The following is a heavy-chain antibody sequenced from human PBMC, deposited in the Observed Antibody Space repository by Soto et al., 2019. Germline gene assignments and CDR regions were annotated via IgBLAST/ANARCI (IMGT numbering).Heavy chain of an antibody. Sequence: QVQLVQSGAEVKKPGASVKVSCKASGYNFIGYYIHWVRQAPGQRLEWMGWVNPKSGATHYTQTFQGRVTMTGDTSINTAYMELSWLTSDDTAVYYCARVLETAAVPLDYWGQGTLVTVSS. J-gene: IGHJ4*02. V-gene: IGHV1-2*02. D-gene: IGHD5-18*01. CDR1: GYNFIGYY. CDR2: VNPKSGAT. CDR3: ARVLETAAVPLDY.